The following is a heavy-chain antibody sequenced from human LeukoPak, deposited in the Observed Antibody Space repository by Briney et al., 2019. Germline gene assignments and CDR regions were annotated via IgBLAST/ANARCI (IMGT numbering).Heavy chain of an antibody. J-gene: IGHJ4*02. V-gene: IGHV4-34*01. CDR2: IKHSGST. D-gene: IGHD3-10*01. CDR3: ARVPRGPFDY. CDR1: GGSFSGYY. Sequence: SETLSLTCAVYGGSFSGYYWSWIRQPPGKGLEWIGEIKHSGSTNYNPSLKSRVTISVDTSKNQFSLKLSSVTAADTAVYYCARVPRGPFDYWGQGTLVTVSS.